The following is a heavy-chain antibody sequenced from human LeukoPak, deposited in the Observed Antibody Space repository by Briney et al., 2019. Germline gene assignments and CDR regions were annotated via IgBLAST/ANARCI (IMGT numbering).Heavy chain of an antibody. CDR1: GGSLSGYY. CDR2: INHSGST. Sequence: KSSETLSLTCAVYGGSLSGYYWSWIRQPPGKGLEWIGEINHSGSTNYNPSLKSRVTISVDTSKNQFSLKLRSVTAADTAVYYCARDDIVVVPAAMRPHTRWFDPWGQGTLVTVSS. D-gene: IGHD2-2*01. V-gene: IGHV4-34*01. CDR3: ARDDIVVVPAAMRPHTRWFDP. J-gene: IGHJ5*02.